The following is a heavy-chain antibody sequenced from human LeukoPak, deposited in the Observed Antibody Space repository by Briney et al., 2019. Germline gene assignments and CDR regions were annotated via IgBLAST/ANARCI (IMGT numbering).Heavy chain of an antibody. Sequence: QSGGSLRLSCAASGFTFSSYALHWVRQAPGKGLEWVAVISSSGTYKYYADSVKGRFTVSRDSSKKTLYLQMDSLTPEDTAVYYCAKSYNGYESKPDYWGQGTLVTVSS. V-gene: IGHV3-30*18. CDR2: ISSSGTYK. D-gene: IGHD5-12*01. CDR1: GFTFSSYA. CDR3: AKSYNGYESKPDY. J-gene: IGHJ4*02.